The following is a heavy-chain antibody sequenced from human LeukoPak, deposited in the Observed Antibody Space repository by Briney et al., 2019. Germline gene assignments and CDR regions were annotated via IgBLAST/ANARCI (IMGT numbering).Heavy chain of an antibody. Sequence: GGSLRLSCAASGFTFSSYAISWVRQAPGQGLEWMGGIIPIFGTANYAQKFQGRVTITADESTSTAYMELSSLRSEDTAVYYCARGISGRSHFDYWGQGTLVTISS. CDR2: IIPIFGTA. CDR3: ARGISGRSHFDY. J-gene: IGHJ4*02. CDR1: GFTFSSYA. D-gene: IGHD1-14*01. V-gene: IGHV1-69*01.